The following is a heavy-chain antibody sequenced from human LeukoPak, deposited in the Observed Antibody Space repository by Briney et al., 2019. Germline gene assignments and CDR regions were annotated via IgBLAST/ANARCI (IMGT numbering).Heavy chain of an antibody. CDR3: ARGGIAAAADY. J-gene: IGHJ4*02. D-gene: IGHD6-13*01. V-gene: IGHV4-34*01. CDR2: INHSGST. Sequence: PSETLSLTCAVYGGSFSGYYWSGIRQPPGKGLEWIGEINHSGSTNYNPSLKSRVTISVDTSKNQFSLKLSSVTAADTAVYYCARGGIAAAADYWGQGTLVTVSS. CDR1: GGSFSGYY.